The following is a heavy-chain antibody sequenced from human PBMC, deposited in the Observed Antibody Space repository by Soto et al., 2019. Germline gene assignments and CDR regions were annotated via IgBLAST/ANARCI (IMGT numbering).Heavy chain of an antibody. CDR1: GGSISSYY. CDR2: IYYSGST. V-gene: IGHV4-59*01. D-gene: IGHD1-26*01. CDR3: ARDRGSGSGSHLME. J-gene: IGHJ4*02. Sequence: QVQLQESGPGLVKPSETLSLTCTVSGGSISSYYWSWIRQPPGKGLEWIGYIYYSGSTNYNPSLKSRVTISVDTSKNQFSLKLSSVTAADTAVYYCARDRGSGSGSHLMEWGQGTLVTVSS.